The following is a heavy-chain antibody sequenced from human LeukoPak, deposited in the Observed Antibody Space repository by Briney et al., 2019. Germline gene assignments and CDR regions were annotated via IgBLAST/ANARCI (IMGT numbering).Heavy chain of an antibody. CDR2: ISSSSSYI. Sequence: PGGSLRLSCAAPGFTFSSYSMNWVRQAPGKGLEWVSSISSSSSYIYYADSVKGRFTISRDNAKNSLYLQMNSLRAEDTAVYYCARYVVGLRYDSSGVHAFDIWGQGTMVTVSS. J-gene: IGHJ3*02. V-gene: IGHV3-21*01. CDR3: ARYVVGLRYDSSGVHAFDI. CDR1: GFTFSSYS. D-gene: IGHD3-22*01.